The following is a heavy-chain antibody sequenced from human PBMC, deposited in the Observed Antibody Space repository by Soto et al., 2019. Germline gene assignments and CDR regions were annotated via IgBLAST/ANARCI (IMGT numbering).Heavy chain of an antibody. CDR2: IYLMGST. J-gene: IGHJ4*02. Sequence: SETLSLTCAVSGGSISSSNWWSWVRQPPGKGLEWIGEIYLMGSTNHNPSLMCRVSISVYKSKTQFSLKRSSLPAADPAVYYCARIAAAVTIFDYWGRGTLVTVSS. CDR1: GGSISSSNW. D-gene: IGHD6-13*01. V-gene: IGHV4-4*02. CDR3: ARIAAAVTIFDY.